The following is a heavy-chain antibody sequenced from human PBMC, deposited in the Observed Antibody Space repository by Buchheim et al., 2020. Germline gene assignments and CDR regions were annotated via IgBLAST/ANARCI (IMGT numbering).Heavy chain of an antibody. CDR2: IISDGSVT. CDR1: RFTFSNYW. D-gene: IGHD3-3*01. Sequence: EVQLVESGGGFVQPGGSLRLSCAASRFTFSNYWMHWVRQAPGEGLVWVSRIISDGSVTTYAASVKSRFTLSSDNAKSTLYLQMTSLRAEDTAVYYCARDLENAAFDYWGQGTL. V-gene: IGHV3-74*01. CDR3: ARDLENAAFDY. J-gene: IGHJ4*02.